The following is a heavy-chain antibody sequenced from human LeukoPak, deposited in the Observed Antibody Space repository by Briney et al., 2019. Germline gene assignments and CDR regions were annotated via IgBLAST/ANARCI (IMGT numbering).Heavy chain of an antibody. J-gene: IGHJ5*02. V-gene: IGHV4-59*01. CDR3: ARAYNWNYAWFDP. CDR1: GGSISGYF. D-gene: IGHD1-7*01. Sequence: SETLSLTCTVSGGSISGYFWSWIRQPPGKGLEWIGYIYYSGSTNYNPSLKSRVTISVDTSKNQFSLKLSSVTAADTAVYYCARAYNWNYAWFDPWGQGTLVTVSS. CDR2: IYYSGST.